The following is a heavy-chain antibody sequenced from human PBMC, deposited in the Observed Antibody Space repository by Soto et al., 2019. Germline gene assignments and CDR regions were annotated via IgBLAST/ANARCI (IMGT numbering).Heavy chain of an antibody. V-gene: IGHV5-10-1*01. CDR1: GYTFTTFW. Sequence: PGESLKISCTGFGYTFTTFWISWVRQMPGKGLEWMGRIDPRDSYVTYSPSFEGHVTISVDKSISTAYLQWGSLRASDTAIYYCARIYCTTTCDSWFDPWGQGTLVTSPQ. D-gene: IGHD2-2*01. J-gene: IGHJ5*02. CDR3: ARIYCTTTCDSWFDP. CDR2: IDPRDSYV.